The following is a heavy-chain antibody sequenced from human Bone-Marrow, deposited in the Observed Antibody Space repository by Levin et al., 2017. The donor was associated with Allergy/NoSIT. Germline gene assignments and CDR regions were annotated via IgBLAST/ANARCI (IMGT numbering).Heavy chain of an antibody. Sequence: SQTLSLTCAVYGGSFSGSYWSWIRQPPGKGLEWIGEINHSGSTNYNPSLKSRVTISVDTSKNQFSLKLSSVTAADTAVYYCARTVDTATPNWFDPWGQGTLVTVSS. CDR2: INHSGST. CDR3: ARTVDTATPNWFDP. D-gene: IGHD5-18*01. CDR1: GGSFSGSY. J-gene: IGHJ5*02. V-gene: IGHV4-34*01.